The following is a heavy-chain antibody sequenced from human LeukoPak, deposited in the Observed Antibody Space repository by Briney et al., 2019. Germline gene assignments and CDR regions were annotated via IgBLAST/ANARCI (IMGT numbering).Heavy chain of an antibody. J-gene: IGHJ3*02. CDR3: ARVEGIVVVVAATPIHHAFDI. CDR2: IYYSGST. Sequence: PSQTLSLTCTVSGGSISSGDYYWSWIRQPPGKGLEWIGYIYYSGSTYYNPSLKSRVTISVDTSKNQFSLKLSSVTAADTAVHYCARVEGIVVVVAATPIHHAFDIWGQGTMVTVSS. D-gene: IGHD2-15*01. CDR1: GGSISSGDYY. V-gene: IGHV4-30-4*01.